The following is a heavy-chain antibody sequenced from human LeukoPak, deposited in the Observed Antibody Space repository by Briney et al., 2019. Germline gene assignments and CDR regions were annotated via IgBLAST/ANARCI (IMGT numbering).Heavy chain of an antibody. J-gene: IGHJ5*02. V-gene: IGHV5-51*01. CDR2: VYPGGSQT. CDR3: ARRSSSSWWFDP. Sequence: GESLKISCKASSYSFTDYWIGWVRQMPGKGLEWMGIVYPGGSQTIYTPSFQGQVTISADKSISTAYLQWSSLKASDTAMYYCARRSSSSWWFDPWGQGTLVIVSS. D-gene: IGHD6-6*01. CDR1: SYSFTDYW.